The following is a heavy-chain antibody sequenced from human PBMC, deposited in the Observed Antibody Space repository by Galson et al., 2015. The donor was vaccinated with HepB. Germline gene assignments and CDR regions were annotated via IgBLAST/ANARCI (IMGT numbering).Heavy chain of an antibody. V-gene: IGHV3-30-3*01. J-gene: IGHJ4*02. CDR3: AREGSVRELGY. Sequence: LRLSCAASGFTFSSYAMHWVRQAPGKGLEWVAVISYDGSNKYYADSVKGRFTISRDNSKNTLYLQMNSLRAEDTAVYYCAREGSVRELGYWGQGTLVTVSS. CDR1: GFTFSSYA. D-gene: IGHD1-26*01. CDR2: ISYDGSNK.